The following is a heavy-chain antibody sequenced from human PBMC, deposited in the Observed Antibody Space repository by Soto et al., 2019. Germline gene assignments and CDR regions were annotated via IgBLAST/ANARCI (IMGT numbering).Heavy chain of an antibody. J-gene: IGHJ3*01. D-gene: IGHD4-17*01. Sequence: QVQLQQWGAGLLKPSETLSLTCAVYGGSFSGYYWSWIRQPPGKGLEWIGEINHSGSTNYNPSLRSRVTISVDTSKNQFSLKLSSVTAADTAVYYCARESYGDYGQSSLWGQGTMVTVSS. CDR2: INHSGST. V-gene: IGHV4-34*01. CDR3: ARESYGDYGQSSL. CDR1: GGSFSGYY.